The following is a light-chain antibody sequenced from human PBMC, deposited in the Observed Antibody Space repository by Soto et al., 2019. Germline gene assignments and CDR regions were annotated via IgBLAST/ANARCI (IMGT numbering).Light chain of an antibody. CDR3: QNLDSAAFT. V-gene: IGKV1-27*01. CDR1: QDISNY. J-gene: IGKJ3*01. CDR2: AAS. Sequence: DIQMTQSPPSLYASVGARVTITCRASQDISNYLAWYQQRPGKVPRLLIYAASTLQSGVPSRFSGSGPGTDFTLTISSLLPEDAATYYCQNLDSAAFTFGPGTKVDIK.